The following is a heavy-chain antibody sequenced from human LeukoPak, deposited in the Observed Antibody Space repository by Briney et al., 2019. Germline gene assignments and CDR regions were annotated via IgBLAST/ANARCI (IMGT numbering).Heavy chain of an antibody. D-gene: IGHD4-11*01. CDR1: GFTFSNYA. J-gene: IGHJ4*02. V-gene: IGHV3-23*01. CDR3: AKDHYSNYGYFVF. Sequence: GGSLRLSCAASGFTFSNYAMSWVRQAPGKGLEWVSGISSSGGSTYSAGSVKGRFTISRDNAKSTLYVQMNSLRAEDTAVYYCAKDHYSNYGYFVFWGQGTLVTVSS. CDR2: ISSSGGST.